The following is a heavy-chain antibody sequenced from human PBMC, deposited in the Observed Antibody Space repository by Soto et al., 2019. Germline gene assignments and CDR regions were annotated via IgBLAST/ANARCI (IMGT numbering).Heavy chain of an antibody. J-gene: IGHJ6*02. D-gene: IGHD2-15*01. Sequence: TCTVSGGSISSGGYYWSWIRQHPGKGLEWIGYIYYSGSTYYNPSLKSRVTISVDTSKNQFSLKLSSVTAADTAVYYCARVYCSGGSCYTRKNYYYGMDVWGQGTTVTVSS. CDR1: GGSISSGGYY. CDR3: ARVYCSGGSCYTRKNYYYGMDV. V-gene: IGHV4-31*03. CDR2: IYYSGST.